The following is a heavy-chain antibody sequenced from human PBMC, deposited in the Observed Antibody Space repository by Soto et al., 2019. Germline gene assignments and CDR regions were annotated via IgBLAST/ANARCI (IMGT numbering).Heavy chain of an antibody. V-gene: IGHV2-5*02. Sequence: GSGPTLVNPTQTLTLTCTLSGFSLSISGVGVGWIRQPPGKALEWLALIYWDDDKRYSPSLKSRLTITKATSKNQVVLTMTNMDPVDTATYYCAHRRVGASFFDYWGQGTLVTVSS. CDR2: IYWDDDK. D-gene: IGHD1-26*01. CDR1: GFSLSISGVG. CDR3: AHRRVGASFFDY. J-gene: IGHJ4*02.